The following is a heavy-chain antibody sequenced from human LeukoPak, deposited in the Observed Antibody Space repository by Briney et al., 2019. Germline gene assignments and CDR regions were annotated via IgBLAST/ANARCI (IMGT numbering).Heavy chain of an antibody. CDR2: FDPEDGET. V-gene: IGHV1-24*01. CDR3: ATTPILRYFDWFLGY. CDR1: GYTLTELS. Sequence: GASVKVSCKVSGYTLTELSMHWVRQAPGKGLEWMGGFDPEDGETIYAQKFQGRVTMTEDTSTDTAYMELSSLRSEDTAVYCCATTPILRYFDWFLGYWGQGTLVTVSS. J-gene: IGHJ4*02. D-gene: IGHD3-9*01.